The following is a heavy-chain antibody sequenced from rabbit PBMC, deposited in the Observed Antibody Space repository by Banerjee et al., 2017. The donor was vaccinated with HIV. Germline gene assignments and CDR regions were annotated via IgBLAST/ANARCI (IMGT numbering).Heavy chain of an antibody. D-gene: IGHD7-1*01. Sequence: QLKESGGGLVQPGGSLKLSCKASGFDFSSYYMSWVRQAPGKGLEWIGYIDPVFGSTYYASWVNGRFTISSHNAQNTLYLQLNSLTAADTATYFCARGGYADYPGYGYVFGLWGQGTLVTVS. V-gene: IGHV1S7*01. J-gene: IGHJ3*01. CDR2: IDPVFGST. CDR3: ARGGYADYPGYGYVFGL. CDR1: GFDFSSYY.